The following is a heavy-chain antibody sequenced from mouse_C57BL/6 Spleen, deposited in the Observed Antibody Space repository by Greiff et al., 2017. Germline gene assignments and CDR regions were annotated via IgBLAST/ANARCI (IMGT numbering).Heavy chain of an antibody. V-gene: IGHV1-69*01. D-gene: IGHD3-3*01. CDR1: GYTFTSYW. CDR3: ASRGTFHAMDY. J-gene: IGHJ4*01. Sequence: VQLQQPGAELVMPGASVKLSCKASGYTFTSYWMHWVKQRPGQGLEWIGEIDPSDSYTNYNQKFKGKSTLTVDKSSSTAYMQLSSLTSEDSAVYDCASRGTFHAMDYWGQGTSVTVSS. CDR2: IDPSDSYT.